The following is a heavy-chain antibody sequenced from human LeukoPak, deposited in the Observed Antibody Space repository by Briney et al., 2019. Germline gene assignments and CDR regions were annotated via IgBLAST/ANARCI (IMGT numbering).Heavy chain of an antibody. CDR2: INTGNSDT. CDR3: ARRVSTSPLFEY. V-gene: IGHV5-51*01. CDR1: GYRFTDYW. J-gene: IGHJ4*02. D-gene: IGHD5/OR15-5a*01. Sequence: AESLQISCKGSGYRFTDYWISWVRQMPAKGLEWMGIINTGNSDTRYTPSFPAQVTIWADKSITTAFLQWSGLKASDAAMYYCARRVSTSPLFEYWGQGTLVTVSS.